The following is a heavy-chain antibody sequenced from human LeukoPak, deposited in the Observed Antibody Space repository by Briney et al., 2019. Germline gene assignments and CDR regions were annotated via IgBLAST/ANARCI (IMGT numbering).Heavy chain of an antibody. J-gene: IGHJ4*02. D-gene: IGHD6-6*01. Sequence: SETLSLTCAVSGYSISSGYYWGWIRPPPGKGMEWIGSIYDSGSTYYNPSLKRRVTISGETSKNHFSLKLSSVTAADTAVYYCARKTVGEQLVAFDYWGQGTLVTVSS. V-gene: IGHV4-38-2*01. CDR1: GYSISSGYY. CDR3: ARKTVGEQLVAFDY. CDR2: IYDSGST.